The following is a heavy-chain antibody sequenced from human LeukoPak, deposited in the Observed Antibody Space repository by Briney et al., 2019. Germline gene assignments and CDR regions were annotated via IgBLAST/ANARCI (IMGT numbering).Heavy chain of an antibody. CDR2: IIPIFGTA. CDR1: GGTFSSYA. V-gene: IGHV1-69*05. J-gene: IGHJ4*02. CDR3: ARGSAFYDSSGYLSYYFDY. D-gene: IGHD3-22*01. Sequence: VASVKVSCKASGGTFSSYAISWVRPAPGQGLEWMGGIIPIFGTANYAQKFQGRVTITTDESTSTAYMELSSLRSEDTAVYYCARGSAFYDSSGYLSYYFDYWGQGTLVTVSS.